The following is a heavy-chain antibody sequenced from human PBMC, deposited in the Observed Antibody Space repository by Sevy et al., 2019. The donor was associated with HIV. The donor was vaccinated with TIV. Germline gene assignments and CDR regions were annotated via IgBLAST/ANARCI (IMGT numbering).Heavy chain of an antibody. CDR3: ATSRYCSGGSCYGADYYYGMDV. J-gene: IGHJ6*02. Sequence: GGSLRLSCAASGFTFTSYGMHWVRQAPGKGLEWVAFIRDDGSIKSYAESVKGRFTISRDNSKNTLYLQMNSLRAEDTAVYYCATSRYCSGGSCYGADYYYGMDVWGQGTTVTVSS. CDR1: GFTFTSYG. V-gene: IGHV3-30*02. CDR2: IRDDGSIK. D-gene: IGHD2-15*01.